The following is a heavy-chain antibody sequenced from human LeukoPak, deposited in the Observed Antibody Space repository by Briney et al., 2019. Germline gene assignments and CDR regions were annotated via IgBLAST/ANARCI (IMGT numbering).Heavy chain of an antibody. D-gene: IGHD6-13*01. CDR3: ALARIAAAGKRYYFDY. V-gene: IGHV4-59*12. Sequence: PSETLSLTCTVSGGSISSYYWSWIRQPPGKGLEWIGYIYYSGSTNYNPSLKSRVTISVDTSKNQFSLKLSSVTAADTAVYYCALARIAAAGKRYYFDYWGQGTLVTVSS. CDR2: IYYSGST. CDR1: GGSISSYY. J-gene: IGHJ4*02.